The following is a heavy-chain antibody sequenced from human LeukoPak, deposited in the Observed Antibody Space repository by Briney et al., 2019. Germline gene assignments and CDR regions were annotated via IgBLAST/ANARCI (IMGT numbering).Heavy chain of an antibody. CDR2: IRSKAYGGTT. Sequence: GALRLSCTASGITFGDYAMSWVRQAPGKGLEWVGFIRSKAYGGTTEYAASVKGRFTISRDDSKSIAYLQMNSLRAEDTAVYYCAKDAGDYAFDIWGQGTMVTVSS. D-gene: IGHD3-10*01. V-gene: IGHV3-49*04. CDR1: GITFGDYA. CDR3: AKDAGDYAFDI. J-gene: IGHJ3*02.